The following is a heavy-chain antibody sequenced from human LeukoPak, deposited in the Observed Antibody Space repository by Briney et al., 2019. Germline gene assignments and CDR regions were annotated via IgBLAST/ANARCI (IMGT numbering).Heavy chain of an antibody. Sequence: GGSLRLSCAASGFTFSSYAMSWVRQAPGKGLEWVSAISGSGGSTYYADSVKGRFTISRDNSKITLYLQMNSLRAEDTAVYYCARAFDTSWDYYYMDVWGKGTTVTVSS. CDR2: ISGSGGST. CDR1: GFTFSSYA. J-gene: IGHJ6*03. D-gene: IGHD2-2*01. V-gene: IGHV3-23*01. CDR3: ARAFDTSWDYYYMDV.